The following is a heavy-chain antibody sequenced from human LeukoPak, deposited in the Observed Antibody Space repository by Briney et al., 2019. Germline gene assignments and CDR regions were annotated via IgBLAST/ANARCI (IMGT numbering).Heavy chain of an antibody. J-gene: IGHJ4*02. Sequence: TSETLSLTCTVSGGSISSYYWSWIRQPPGKGLEWIGYIYYSGSTNYNPSLKSRVTISVDTSKNQFSLKLSSVTAADTAVYYCARGFPLSPFDYWGQGTLVTVSS. CDR2: IYYSGST. CDR3: ARGFPLSPFDY. V-gene: IGHV4-59*01. CDR1: GGSISSYY.